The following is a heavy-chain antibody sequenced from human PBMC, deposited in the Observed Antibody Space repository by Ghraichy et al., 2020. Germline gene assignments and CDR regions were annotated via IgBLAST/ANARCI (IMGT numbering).Heavy chain of an antibody. J-gene: IGHJ3*02. D-gene: IGHD3-3*01. V-gene: IGHV3-23*01. CDR1: GFTFSSYA. CDR3: AKSLLPALYDFWSGYEAFDI. CDR2: ISGSGGST. Sequence: GGSLRLSCAASGFTFSSYAMSWVRQAPGKGLEWVSAISGSGGSTYYADSVKGRFTISRDNSKNTLYLQMNSLRAEDTAVYYCAKSLLPALYDFWSGYEAFDIWGQGTMVTVSS.